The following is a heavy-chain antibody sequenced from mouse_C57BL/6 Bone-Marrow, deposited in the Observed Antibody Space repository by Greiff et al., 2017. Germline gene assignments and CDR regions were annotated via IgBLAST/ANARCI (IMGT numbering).Heavy chain of an antibody. CDR1: GYTFTSYG. Sequence: VQLQQSGAELARPGASVKLSCKASGYTFTSYGISWVKQRTGQGLEWIGEIYPRSGNTYYTEKFKGKATLTADKSSSTAYMELRSLTSEDSAVXFCARAITTVARFAYWGKGTLVTVSA. J-gene: IGHJ3*01. V-gene: IGHV1-81*01. CDR3: ARAITTVARFAY. D-gene: IGHD1-1*01. CDR2: IYPRSGNT.